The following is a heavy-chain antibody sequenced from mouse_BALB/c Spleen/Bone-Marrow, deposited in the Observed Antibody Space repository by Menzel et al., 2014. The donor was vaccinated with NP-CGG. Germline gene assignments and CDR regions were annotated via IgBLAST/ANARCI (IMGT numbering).Heavy chain of an antibody. V-gene: IGHV1-7*01. J-gene: IGHJ3*01. Sequence: VKLQESGAELAKPGASVKMSCKASGYTFTSYWMHWVKQRPGQGLEWIGYINPSTGYTEYNQKFKDKATLTTDKSSSTAYMQLSSLTSEDSAVYFCARGRFAYWGQGTLVTVSA. CDR2: INPSTGYT. CDR1: GYTFTSYW. CDR3: ARGRFAY.